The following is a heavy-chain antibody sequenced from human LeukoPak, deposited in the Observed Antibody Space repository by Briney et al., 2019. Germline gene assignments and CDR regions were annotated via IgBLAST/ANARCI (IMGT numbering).Heavy chain of an antibody. Sequence: GGSLRLSCEASGFIFSRYWMSWVRQAPGKGLEWVANIKEDGSVKYYVDSVKGRFTISRDNAENSLSLQMSSLRVDDTAIYYCARIGYSSSCFDYWGQGTLVTVSS. D-gene: IGHD6-13*01. V-gene: IGHV3-7*01. CDR2: IKEDGSVK. J-gene: IGHJ4*02. CDR1: GFIFSRYW. CDR3: ARIGYSSSCFDY.